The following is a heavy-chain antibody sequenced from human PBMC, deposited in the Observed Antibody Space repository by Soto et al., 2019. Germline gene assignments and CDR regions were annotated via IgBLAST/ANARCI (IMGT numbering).Heavy chain of an antibody. Sequence: EVRLLKSGGGLVKPGGSLRLSCATSGLTFSNYAMSWVRQAPGGGLEWVSSMSGSSSITYYADSVRGRFTISRDRSKNTLYLQMSSLRAEDTALYYCAKNQERELPRVIDFWGQGTLVTVSS. CDR1: GLTFSNYA. CDR3: AKNQERELPRVIDF. D-gene: IGHD1-7*01. V-gene: IGHV3-23*01. J-gene: IGHJ4*02. CDR2: MSGSSSIT.